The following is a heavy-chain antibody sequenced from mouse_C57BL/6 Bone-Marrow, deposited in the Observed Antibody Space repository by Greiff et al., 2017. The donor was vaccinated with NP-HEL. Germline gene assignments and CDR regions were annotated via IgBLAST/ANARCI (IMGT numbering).Heavy chain of an antibody. V-gene: IGHV5-16*01. CDR2: INYDGSST. CDR1: GFTFSDYY. J-gene: IGHJ1*03. CDR3: ARDLVTTSYFDV. Sequence: EVKLVESEGGLVQPGSSMKLSCTASGFTFSDYYMAWVRQVPEKGLEWVANINYDGSSTYYLDSLKSRFIISRDNAKNILYLQMSSLESEDTATDYCARDLVTTSYFDVWGTGTTVTVSS. D-gene: IGHD2-2*01.